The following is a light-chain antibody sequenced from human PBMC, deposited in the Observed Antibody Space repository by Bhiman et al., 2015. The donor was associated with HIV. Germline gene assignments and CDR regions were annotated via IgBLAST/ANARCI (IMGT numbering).Light chain of an antibody. Sequence: SYELTQPPSVSVSPGQTASITCSGHALGNKYVNWYQQKAGQSPVLVIYQDTERPSGIPERFSGSNSGNTATLTISGTQAMDEADYFCQTWDNRIGAFGAGTKVTVL. CDR2: QDT. CDR1: ALGNKY. CDR3: QTWDNRIGA. V-gene: IGLV3-1*01. J-gene: IGLJ1*01.